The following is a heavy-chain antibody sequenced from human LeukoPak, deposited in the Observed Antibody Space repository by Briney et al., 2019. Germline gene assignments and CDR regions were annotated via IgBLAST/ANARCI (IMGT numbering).Heavy chain of an antibody. CDR2: IYYSESP. CDR3: ASRTGPSSTFHY. CDR1: GGSISSYY. D-gene: IGHD6-13*01. Sequence: SETLSLTCSVSGGSISSYYWSWIRQPPGKGLEWIGYIYYSESPNYNPSLKSRITISLDTTKNQFSLDLSPVTAADPAVYYCASRTGPSSTFHYWGQRTLVTVSS. V-gene: IGHV4-59*01. J-gene: IGHJ4*02.